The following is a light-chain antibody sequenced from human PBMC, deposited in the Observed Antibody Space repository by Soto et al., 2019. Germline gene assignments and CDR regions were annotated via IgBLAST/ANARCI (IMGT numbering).Light chain of an antibody. J-gene: IGKJ1*01. Sequence: EIVLTQSPGTLSLSPGERATLSCRASQSVSSSYLAWYQQKPGQAPRPLIYGASSRAIGSPDRFSGSGSGTDFTLTISRLEPEDFAGYYCQQYGSSPWTFGQGTKVEIK. CDR2: GAS. CDR1: QSVSSSY. CDR3: QQYGSSPWT. V-gene: IGKV3-20*01.